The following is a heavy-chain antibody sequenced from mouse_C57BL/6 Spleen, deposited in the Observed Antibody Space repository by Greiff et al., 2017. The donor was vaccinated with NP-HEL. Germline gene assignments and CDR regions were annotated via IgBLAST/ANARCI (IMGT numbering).Heavy chain of an antibody. V-gene: IGHV1-52*01. D-gene: IGHD3-2*02. CDR2: IDPSDSGT. J-gene: IGHJ4*01. CDR3: AGTAQVTGNAMDY. CDR1: GYTFTSYW. Sequence: QVQLQQPGAELVRPGSSVKLSCKASGYTFTSYWMHWVKQRPIQGLEWIGNIDPSDSGTHYNQKFKDKATLTVDKSSSTAYMQLSSLTSEDSAVYYCAGTAQVTGNAMDYWGQGTSVTVSS.